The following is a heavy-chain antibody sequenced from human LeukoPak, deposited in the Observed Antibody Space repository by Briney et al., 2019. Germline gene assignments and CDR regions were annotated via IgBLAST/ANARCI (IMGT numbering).Heavy chain of an antibody. V-gene: IGHV3-23*01. CDR1: GFTFSSYA. D-gene: IGHD4-17*01. Sequence: GGSLRLSCAASGFTFSSYAMHWVRQAPGKGLEWVSAISGSGGSTYYADSVKGRFTISRDNSKNSLYLQMNSLRAEDTAVYYCARDVRYGDYAGWFDPWGQGTLVTVSS. CDR3: ARDVRYGDYAGWFDP. J-gene: IGHJ5*02. CDR2: ISGSGGST.